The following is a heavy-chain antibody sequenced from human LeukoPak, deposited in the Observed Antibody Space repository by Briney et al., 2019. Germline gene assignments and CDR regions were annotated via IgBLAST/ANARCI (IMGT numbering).Heavy chain of an antibody. V-gene: IGHV1-8*03. CDR3: ARVGYDFWSGYYTPLDY. D-gene: IGHD3-3*01. CDR1: GYTFTSYD. Sequence: ASVKVSCKASGYTFTSYDINWVRQATGQGLEWMGWMNPNSGSTGYAQKFQGRVTITRNTSISTAYMELSSLRSEDTAVYYCARVGYDFWSGYYTPLDYWGQGTLVTVSS. CDR2: MNPNSGST. J-gene: IGHJ4*02.